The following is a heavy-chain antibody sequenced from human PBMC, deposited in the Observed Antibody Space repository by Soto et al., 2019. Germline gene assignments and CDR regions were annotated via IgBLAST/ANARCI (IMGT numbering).Heavy chain of an antibody. CDR1: GYTFTSYD. D-gene: IGHD3-10*01. J-gene: IGHJ6*02. Sequence: QVQLVQSGAEVKKPGASVKVSCKASGYTFTSYDINWVRQATGQGLEWMGWMNPNSGNTGYAQKFQGRVTMTRNTSISTAYMELSSLRSEDTAVYYCGRVGELISYYYYGMDVWGQGTTVTVSS. V-gene: IGHV1-8*01. CDR3: GRVGELISYYYYGMDV. CDR2: MNPNSGNT.